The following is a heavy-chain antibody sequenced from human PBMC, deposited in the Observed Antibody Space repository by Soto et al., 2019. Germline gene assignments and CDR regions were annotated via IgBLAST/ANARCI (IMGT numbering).Heavy chain of an antibody. Sequence: SEXXSLTCAVYGGSFSGYYWSWIRQPPGKGLEWIGEINHSGSTNYNPSLKSRVTISVDTSKNQFSLELSSVTAADTAVYYCASLYYFDYWGQGTLVTVSS. CDR2: INHSGST. CDR3: ASLYYFDY. J-gene: IGHJ4*02. CDR1: GGSFSGYY. V-gene: IGHV4-34*01.